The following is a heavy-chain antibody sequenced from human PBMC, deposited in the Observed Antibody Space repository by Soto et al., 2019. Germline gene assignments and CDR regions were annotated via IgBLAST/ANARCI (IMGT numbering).Heavy chain of an antibody. Sequence: GASVKVSCKASGYTFSDYYIHWVRQAPGQGLEWMGWINPNSGGTKYAPKFQGGVTMTRDTSITTAYMELSRLRSGDTAVYYCAREPATAKPEGVDFWGQGTLVTVDS. D-gene: IGHD1-1*01. CDR1: GYTFSDYY. CDR2: INPNSGGT. CDR3: AREPATAKPEGVDF. V-gene: IGHV1-2*02. J-gene: IGHJ4*02.